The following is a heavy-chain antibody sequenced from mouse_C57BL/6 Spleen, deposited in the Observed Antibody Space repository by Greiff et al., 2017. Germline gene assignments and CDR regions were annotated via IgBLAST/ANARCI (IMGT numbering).Heavy chain of an antibody. J-gene: IGHJ2*01. CDR3: ARGGVYGYDEGFDY. CDR2: INPGSGGT. CDR1: GYAFTNYL. V-gene: IGHV1-54*01. Sequence: VQLQQSGAELVRPGTSVKVSCKASGYAFTNYLIEWVKQRPGQGLEWIGVINPGSGGTNYNEKFKGKATLTADKSSSTAYMQLSSLTSEDSAVYFCARGGVYGYDEGFDYWGQGTTLTVSS. D-gene: IGHD2-2*01.